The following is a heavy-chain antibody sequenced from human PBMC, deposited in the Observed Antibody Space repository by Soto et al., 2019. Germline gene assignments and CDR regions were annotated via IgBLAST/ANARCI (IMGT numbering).Heavy chain of an antibody. CDR3: AKEGPDAFDI. J-gene: IGHJ3*02. CDR2: ISYDGSNK. Sequence: PGGSLRLSCAASGFTFSSYGMHWVRQAPGKGLEWVAVISYDGSNKYYADSVKGRFTISRDNSKNTLYLQMNSLRAEDTAVYYCAKEGPDAFDIWGQGTMVTV. V-gene: IGHV3-30*18. CDR1: GFTFSSYG.